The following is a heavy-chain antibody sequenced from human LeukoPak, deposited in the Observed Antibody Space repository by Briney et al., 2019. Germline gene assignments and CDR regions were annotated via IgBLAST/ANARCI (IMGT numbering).Heavy chain of an antibody. V-gene: IGHV1-69*04. CDR2: IIPILGIA. J-gene: IGHJ6*02. CDR3: AGPYPYSSSWYLYYGMDV. Sequence: ASVKVSCKASGGTFSSYAISWVRQAPGQGLEWMGRIIPILGIANYAQKFQGRVTITADKSTSTAYMELSSLRSEDTAVYYCAGPYPYSSSWYLYYGMDVWGQGTTVTVSS. D-gene: IGHD6-13*01. CDR1: GGTFSSYA.